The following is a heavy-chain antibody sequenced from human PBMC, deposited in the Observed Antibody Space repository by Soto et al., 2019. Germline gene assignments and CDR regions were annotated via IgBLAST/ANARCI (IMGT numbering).Heavy chain of an antibody. Sequence: SETLSLTCTVSGGYISSGDHYWSWIRQPPGKGLEWIGYIYYSGTTYHNPSLKSRVTMSVDTSKNQFSLKLSSVTAADTAVYYCATYYDSSGPPYDYWGQGTLVTVSS. J-gene: IGHJ4*02. CDR3: ATYYDSSGPPYDY. D-gene: IGHD3-22*01. CDR2: IYYSGTT. V-gene: IGHV4-30-4*01. CDR1: GGYISSGDHY.